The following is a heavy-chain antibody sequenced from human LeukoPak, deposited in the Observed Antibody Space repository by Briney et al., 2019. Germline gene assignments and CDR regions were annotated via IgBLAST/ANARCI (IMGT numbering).Heavy chain of an antibody. Sequence: SETLSLTCAVYGGPFSGYYWSWIRQPPGKGLEWIGEINHSGSNNYNTSLKSRVPISVDTSKNQFSLKLSSVAAADTAVCYCARVMYGEGVRFDPWGQGTLVTVSS. CDR1: GGPFSGYY. V-gene: IGHV4-34*01. CDR3: ARVMYGEGVRFDP. CDR2: INHSGSN. J-gene: IGHJ5*02. D-gene: IGHD2-8*01.